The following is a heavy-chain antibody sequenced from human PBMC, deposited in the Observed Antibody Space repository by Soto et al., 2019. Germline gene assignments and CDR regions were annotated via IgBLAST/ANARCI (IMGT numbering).Heavy chain of an antibody. Sequence: ASVKVSCKASGYTFTSYGIGWVRQAPGQGLEWMGWISAYNGNTDYAQKLQGRVTMTTDTSTSTAYMELRSLRSDDTAVYYCARDRDGYYYDSSGPTAFDIWGQGTMVTVSS. CDR1: GYTFTSYG. J-gene: IGHJ3*02. V-gene: IGHV1-18*01. CDR2: ISAYNGNT. D-gene: IGHD3-22*01. CDR3: ARDRDGYYYDSSGPTAFDI.